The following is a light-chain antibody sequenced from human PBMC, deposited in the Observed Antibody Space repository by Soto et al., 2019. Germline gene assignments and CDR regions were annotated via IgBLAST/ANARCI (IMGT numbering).Light chain of an antibody. J-gene: IGKJ1*01. Sequence: DIQMTPSPSSLSASVGDSVTITCRASQSISSYLNWYQQKPGNAPKLLIYAASSLQSGVPSRFSGSGSGTYFPHTISSLQPEAFATYHCQRRYSTPPTFGQGTKVEIK. CDR1: QSISSY. CDR2: AAS. V-gene: IGKV1-39*01. CDR3: QRRYSTPPT.